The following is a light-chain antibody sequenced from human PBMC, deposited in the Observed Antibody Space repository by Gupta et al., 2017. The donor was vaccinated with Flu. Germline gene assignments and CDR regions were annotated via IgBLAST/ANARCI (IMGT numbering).Light chain of an antibody. CDR1: QSVLYSSNNKNY. Sequence: NCKSSQSVLYSSNNKNYLAWYQQKPGQPPKLLIYWASTRESGVPDRFSGSGSGTDFTLTIISLQAEDVAVYYCQQYYSTPRTFGQGTKVEIK. J-gene: IGKJ1*01. CDR3: QQYYSTPRT. CDR2: WAS. V-gene: IGKV4-1*01.